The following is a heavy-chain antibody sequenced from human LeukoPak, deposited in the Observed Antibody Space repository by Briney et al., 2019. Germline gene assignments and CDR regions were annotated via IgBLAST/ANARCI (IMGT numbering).Heavy chain of an antibody. Sequence: GGSLRLSCAASGFTFSSFWMSWVRQAPGKGLEWVANIKQDGSEKYYVDSVKGRFTISRDNAKNSLYLQMNSLRAEDTAVYYCAREYSYGDLDYWGQGTLVTVSS. J-gene: IGHJ4*02. CDR3: AREYSYGDLDY. V-gene: IGHV3-7*01. CDR1: GFTFSSFW. CDR2: IKQDGSEK. D-gene: IGHD5-18*01.